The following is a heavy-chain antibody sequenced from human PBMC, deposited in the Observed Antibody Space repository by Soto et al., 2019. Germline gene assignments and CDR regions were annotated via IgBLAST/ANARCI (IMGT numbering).Heavy chain of an antibody. CDR1: GYTFTNYG. D-gene: IGHD6-25*01. V-gene: IGHV1-18*01. J-gene: IGHJ4*02. Sequence: GASVKVSCKASGYTFTNYGISWVRQAPGQGPEWMGWISGYNGNTKYAPKFQGRVTMTSDTSTSTSYIELRSLRSEDTAVYYCARDMEGRGRLPYDPDFDYWGQGTLVTVSS. CDR2: ISGYNGNT. CDR3: ARDMEGRGRLPYDPDFDY.